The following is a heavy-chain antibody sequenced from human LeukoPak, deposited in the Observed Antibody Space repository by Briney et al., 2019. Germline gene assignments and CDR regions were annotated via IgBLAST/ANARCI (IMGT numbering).Heavy chain of an antibody. J-gene: IGHJ3*01. CDR1: GGSFSGYL. V-gene: IGHV4-34*01. Sequence: SETLSLTCAVHGGSFSGYLWSWIRQPPGKGLEYIGEINHSGYTTYNPSLKSRVTISVATSKNQFSLNMISVTAADTAVYYCARHEFGSSSAAFDSWGQGTMVIVSS. CDR2: INHSGYT. D-gene: IGHD6-6*01. CDR3: ARHEFGSSSAAFDS.